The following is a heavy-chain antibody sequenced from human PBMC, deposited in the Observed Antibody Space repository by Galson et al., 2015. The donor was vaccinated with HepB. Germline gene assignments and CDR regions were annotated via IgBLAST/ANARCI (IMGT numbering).Heavy chain of an antibody. CDR1: GFTFSSYE. Sequence: SLRLSCAASGFTFSSYEMNWVRQAPGKGLEWVSYISSSGSTIYYADSVKGRFTISRDNAKNSLYLQMNSLRAEDTAVYYCARVGVYSSSWYGVVSDYYGMDVWGQGTTVTVSS. D-gene: IGHD6-13*01. V-gene: IGHV3-48*03. CDR2: ISSSGSTI. CDR3: ARVGVYSSSWYGVVSDYYGMDV. J-gene: IGHJ6*02.